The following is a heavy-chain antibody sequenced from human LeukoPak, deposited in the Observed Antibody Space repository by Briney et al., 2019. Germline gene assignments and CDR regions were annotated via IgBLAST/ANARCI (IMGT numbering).Heavy chain of an antibody. D-gene: IGHD5-18*01. J-gene: IGHJ4*02. CDR1: RFTFRSFG. V-gene: IGHV3-30*18. Sequence: GGSLRLSCAASRFTFRSFGIHWVRQAPGKGLEWVAVISYDGSNKYYADSVKGRFTISRDNSKNTLYLQMNSLRAEDTAVYYCAKDQAGIQLWLLDYWGQGTLVTVSS. CDR2: ISYDGSNK. CDR3: AKDQAGIQLWLLDY.